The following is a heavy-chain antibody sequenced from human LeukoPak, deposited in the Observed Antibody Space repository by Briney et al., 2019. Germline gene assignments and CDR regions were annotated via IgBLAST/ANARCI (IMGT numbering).Heavy chain of an antibody. CDR1: GFTFSSYG. J-gene: IGHJ4*02. Sequence: GGSLRLSCAASGFTFSSYGMHWVRQAPGKGLEWVAVIWYDGSNKYYADSVKGRFTISRDNSKNTLYLQMNSLRAEDTAVYYCARAYSSGWSVYYFDYWGQGTLVTVSS. D-gene: IGHD6-19*01. CDR2: IWYDGSNK. V-gene: IGHV3-33*01. CDR3: ARAYSSGWSVYYFDY.